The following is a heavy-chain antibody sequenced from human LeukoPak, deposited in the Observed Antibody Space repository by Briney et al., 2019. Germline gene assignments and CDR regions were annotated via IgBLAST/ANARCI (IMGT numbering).Heavy chain of an antibody. CDR3: ARGRSDNWFDP. CDR2: IYTSGST. V-gene: IGHV4-61*02. J-gene: IGHJ5*02. Sequence: PSETLSLTCTVSGGSISSGSYYWSWIRRPAGKGLEWIGRIYTSGSTNYDPSLKSRVTISVDTSKNQFSLKLSSVTAADTAVYYCARGRSDNWFDPWGQGTLVTVSS. CDR1: GGSISSGSYY.